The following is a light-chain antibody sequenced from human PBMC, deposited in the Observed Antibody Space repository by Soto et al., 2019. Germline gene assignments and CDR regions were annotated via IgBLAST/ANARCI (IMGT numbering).Light chain of an antibody. CDR2: GAS. J-gene: IGKJ1*01. V-gene: IGKV3-20*01. CDR3: QQYDSTPPT. CDR1: QSVNSNY. Sequence: EIVLTQSPGTLSLSPGDRATLSCRASQSVNSNYLAWYQRKPGQAPRLLIYGASNRATDIPYRFSASGSGTDFPLTITRLEAEDCAVYYCQQYDSTPPTFGQGTKVEVK.